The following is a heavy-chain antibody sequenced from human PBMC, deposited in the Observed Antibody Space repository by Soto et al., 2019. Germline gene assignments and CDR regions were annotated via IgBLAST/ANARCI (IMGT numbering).Heavy chain of an antibody. J-gene: IGHJ3*02. V-gene: IGHV4-59*01. D-gene: IGHD4-17*01. CDR2: IYYSGGT. Sequence: QVQLQESGPGLVKPSETLSLTCTVSGGSISSYYWSWIRQPPGKGLEWIGYIYYSGGTNYNPSLTGRVPLSVATSTNQFSLQLSSVTAADTAVYYCARDQLYGDYEAFDIWGQGTMVTVSS. CDR3: ARDQLYGDYEAFDI. CDR1: GGSISSYY.